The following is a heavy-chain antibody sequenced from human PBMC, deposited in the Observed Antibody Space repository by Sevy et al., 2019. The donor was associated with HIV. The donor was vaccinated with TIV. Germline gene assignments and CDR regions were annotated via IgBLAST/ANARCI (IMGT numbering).Heavy chain of an antibody. CDR1: GGSISTNSYY. Sequence: SETLSLTCTVSGGSISTNSYYWGWIRQPPGKGLELIGSIYYNGYTYYNPSLQSRVTISVDTSKNQFSLMLISVTAADTAVYYCGTHGYGDYHTYFDYWGQGTLVTVSS. D-gene: IGHD4-17*01. CDR2: IYYNGYT. J-gene: IGHJ4*02. V-gene: IGHV4-39*01. CDR3: GTHGYGDYHTYFDY.